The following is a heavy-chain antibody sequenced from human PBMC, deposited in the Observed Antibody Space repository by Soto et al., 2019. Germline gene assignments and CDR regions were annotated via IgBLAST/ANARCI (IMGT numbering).Heavy chain of an antibody. Sequence: QVQLVESGGGLVKPGGSLRLSSAASGFTFSDYYMSWIRQAPGQGLEWVSYISSSGSTTYYADSVKGRFTISRDNAKNSLYLQMNSLRAEDTAVYYCARDRASIAVAGTGLGYWGQGTLVTVSS. CDR2: ISSSGSTT. D-gene: IGHD6-19*01. V-gene: IGHV3-11*01. J-gene: IGHJ4*02. CDR1: GFTFSDYY. CDR3: ARDRASIAVAGTGLGY.